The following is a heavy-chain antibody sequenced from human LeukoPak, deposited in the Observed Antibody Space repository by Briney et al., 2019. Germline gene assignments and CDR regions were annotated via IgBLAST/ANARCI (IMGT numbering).Heavy chain of an antibody. CDR3: TRSPGAGYGMDV. V-gene: IGHV3-73*01. CDR2: IRSKANSYAT. CDR1: GFTFSGSA. D-gene: IGHD4/OR15-4a*01. Sequence: GGSLRLSCAASGFTFSGSAMHWVRQASGKGLEWVGRIRSKANSYATAYAASVKGRFTISRDDSKNTAYLQMNSLKTEDTAVYYCTRSPGAGYGMDVWGQGTTVTVSS. J-gene: IGHJ6*02.